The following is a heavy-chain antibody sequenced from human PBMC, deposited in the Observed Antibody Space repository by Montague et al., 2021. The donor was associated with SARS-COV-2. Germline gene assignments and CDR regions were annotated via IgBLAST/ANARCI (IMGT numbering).Heavy chain of an antibody. D-gene: IGHD2-15*01. V-gene: IGHV4-59*01. J-gene: IGHJ3*02. Sequence: SETLSLTCTVSGGSISSYYWSWIRQPPGKGLEWIGYIHYSGSTNYNPSLKSRVTISVDTSKNQFSLKLSSVTAADTAVYYCARRGLGYCSGGSCPNAFDIWGQGTMVTGSS. CDR1: GGSISSYY. CDR2: IHYSGST. CDR3: ARRGLGYCSGGSCPNAFDI.